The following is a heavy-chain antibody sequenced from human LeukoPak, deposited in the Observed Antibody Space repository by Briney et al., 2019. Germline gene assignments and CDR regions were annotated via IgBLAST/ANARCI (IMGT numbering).Heavy chain of an antibody. CDR3: ARAPTVTTIFDS. J-gene: IGHJ5*01. Sequence: GGSLRLSCVVSGLTISGNYMSWVRQAPGKGLEWVSIIYAGGSTYYADSVKGRFTISRDDSKNTLYLQMDSLRAEDTAIYHCARAPTVTTIFDSWGQGTLVTVSS. D-gene: IGHD4-17*01. CDR1: GLTISGNY. V-gene: IGHV3-53*01. CDR2: IYAGGST.